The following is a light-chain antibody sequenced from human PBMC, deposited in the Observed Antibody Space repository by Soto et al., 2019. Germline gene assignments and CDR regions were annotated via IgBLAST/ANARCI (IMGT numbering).Light chain of an antibody. CDR3: QSYDISLSGVV. CDR2: GNN. CDR1: SSNIGAGYD. V-gene: IGLV1-40*01. J-gene: IGLJ7*01. Sequence: QSVLTQPPSVSGAPGQRVTFSCTGNSSNIGAGYDVHWYHQLPGAAPRLIIYGNNNRPSGVPHRFSGSKSGTSASLAITGRQAEDEADYYCQSYDISLSGVVFGGGTQLTVL.